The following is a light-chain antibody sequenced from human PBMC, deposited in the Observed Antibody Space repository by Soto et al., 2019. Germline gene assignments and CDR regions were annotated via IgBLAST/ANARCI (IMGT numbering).Light chain of an antibody. CDR1: QSVLSS. Sequence: EIVMTQSPDTLSASPGERVTLSCRASQSVLSSLAWYKQKPGQAPRLLIYAPSTSATDIPARFSGSGSWTEFTLTISSLQSEDFASYDCQQYNNWPPWTFGQGTRVEVK. J-gene: IGKJ1*01. V-gene: IGKV3-15*01. CDR3: QQYNNWPPWT. CDR2: APS.